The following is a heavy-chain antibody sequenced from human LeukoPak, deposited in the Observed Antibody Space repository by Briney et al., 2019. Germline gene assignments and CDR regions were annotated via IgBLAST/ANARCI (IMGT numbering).Heavy chain of an antibody. D-gene: IGHD3-3*01. CDR2: IYYSGST. V-gene: IGHV4-59*01. CDR3: ASGVVTNHFDY. Sequence: PSETLSLTCTVSGGSIGSYYWSWIRQPPGKGLEWIGYIYYSGSTNYNPSLKSRVTISVDTSKNQFSLKLSSVTAADTAVYYCASGVVTNHFDYWGQGTLVTVSS. CDR1: GGSIGSYY. J-gene: IGHJ4*02.